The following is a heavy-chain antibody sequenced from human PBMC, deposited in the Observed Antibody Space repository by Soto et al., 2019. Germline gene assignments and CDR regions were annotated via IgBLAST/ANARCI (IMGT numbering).Heavy chain of an antibody. CDR1: GGSISSYY. CDR3: ARLYCSSTSCYINWFDP. D-gene: IGHD2-2*02. V-gene: IGHV4-59*01. J-gene: IGHJ5*02. CDR2: IYYSGST. Sequence: PSETLSLTCTVSGGSISSYYWSWIRQPPGKGLEWIGYIYYSGSTNYNPSLKSRVTISVDTSKNQFSLKLSSVTAADTAVYYCARLYCSSTSCYINWFDPWGQGTLVTSPQ.